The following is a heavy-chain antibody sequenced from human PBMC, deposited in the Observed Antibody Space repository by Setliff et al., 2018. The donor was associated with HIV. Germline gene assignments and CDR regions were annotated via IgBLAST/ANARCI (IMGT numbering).Heavy chain of an antibody. CDR2: ISWNGGSK. J-gene: IGHJ4*02. CDR1: GFTFDDYT. D-gene: IGHD3-10*01. CDR3: AKDNLYSSGIYQFDY. Sequence: LSLSCAASGFTFDDYTMHWVRQAPGKGLEWISLISWNGGSKDYAESVKGRFTISRDNSKNSLYLQMNSLGAEDTAVYYCAKDNLYSSGIYQFDYWGQGTMVTVSS. V-gene: IGHV3-43D*04.